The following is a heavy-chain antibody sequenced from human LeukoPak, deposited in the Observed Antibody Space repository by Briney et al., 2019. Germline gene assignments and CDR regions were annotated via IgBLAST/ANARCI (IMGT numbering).Heavy chain of an antibody. D-gene: IGHD3-22*01. CDR1: GGSISRYY. J-gene: IGHJ6*02. Sequence: SETLSLTCTVSGGSISRYYWSWLRQPPGKGLEGIGYIYYSGSTNYNPSLKSRVTISVDTSKNQFSLKLSSVTAADTAVYYCARHPRYYYDTDYYYYGMDVWGQGTTVTVSS. CDR3: ARHPRYYYDTDYYYYGMDV. V-gene: IGHV4-59*08. CDR2: IYYSGST.